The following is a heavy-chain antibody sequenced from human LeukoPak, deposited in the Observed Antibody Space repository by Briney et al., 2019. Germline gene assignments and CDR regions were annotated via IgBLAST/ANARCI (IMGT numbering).Heavy chain of an antibody. D-gene: IGHD3-10*01. CDR1: GYTFTSYG. CDR3: ARVNWMVRGVIIPTPPYNWFDP. V-gene: IGHV1-18*01. J-gene: IGHJ5*02. Sequence: GASVKVSCKASGYTFTSYGISWVRQAPGQGLEWMGWISAYNGNTNYAQKLQGRVTMTTDTSTSTAYRELRSLRSDDTAVYYCARVNWMVRGVIIPTPPYNWFDPWGQGTLVTVSS. CDR2: ISAYNGNT.